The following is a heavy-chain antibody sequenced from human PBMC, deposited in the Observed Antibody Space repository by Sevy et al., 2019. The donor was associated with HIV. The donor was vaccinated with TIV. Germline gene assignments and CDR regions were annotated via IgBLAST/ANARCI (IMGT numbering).Heavy chain of an antibody. V-gene: IGHV1-18*01. CDR3: ARAPSGSQGPGQYFQH. D-gene: IGHD1-26*01. J-gene: IGHJ1*01. CDR1: GYTFTSYI. Sequence: ASVKVSCKASGYTFTSYIITWVRQAPGQGLEWMGRISAYNGDTNYAQKVQGRVTMTTDTSTSTAYMELTGLRSDDTAVYYCARAPSGSQGPGQYFQHWGQGTLVTVSS. CDR2: ISAYNGDT.